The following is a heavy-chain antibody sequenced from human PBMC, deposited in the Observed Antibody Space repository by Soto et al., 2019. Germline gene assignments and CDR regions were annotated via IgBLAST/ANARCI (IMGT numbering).Heavy chain of an antibody. CDR1: GYFFIDYY. CDR2: VTPNSGGT. Sequence: QLQLVQSGAEVKQPGASVKVSCKASGYFFIDYYIHWVRQAPGQGLEWMGWVTPNSGGTNYALKFQGRVTMTGDTSISTAYMELSSLRSDDTAVYYCARANWGLDVWGQGTTVTVSS. V-gene: IGHV1-2*02. J-gene: IGHJ6*02. CDR3: ARANWGLDV.